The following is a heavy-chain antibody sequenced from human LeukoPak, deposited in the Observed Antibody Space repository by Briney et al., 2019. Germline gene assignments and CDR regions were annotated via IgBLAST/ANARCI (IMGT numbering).Heavy chain of an antibody. D-gene: IGHD6-19*01. J-gene: IGHJ4*02. V-gene: IGHV3-48*04. CDR2: ISSSGSTI. CDR3: AGLSAVAGIDY. Sequence: GGSLRLSCAASGFTFSSYAMSWVRQAPGKGLEWVSYISSSGSTIYYADSVKGRFTISRDNAKNSLYLQMNSLRAEDTAVYYCAGLSAVAGIDYWGQGTLVTVSS. CDR1: GFTFSSYA.